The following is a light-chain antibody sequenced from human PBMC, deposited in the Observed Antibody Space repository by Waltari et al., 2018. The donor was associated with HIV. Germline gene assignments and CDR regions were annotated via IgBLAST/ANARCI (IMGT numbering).Light chain of an antibody. J-gene: IGKJ5*01. CDR3: QQRSTSIT. CDR2: DAS. CDR1: QSVNSY. V-gene: IGKV3-11*01. Sequence: IVLTQSPATLSLSPGERATLSCRASQSVNSYLAWYQQKPGQAPRLLIYDASNRAPGIPARFSGSGSGTDFTLTISSLEPEDFAVYYCQQRSTSITFGQGTRLDIK.